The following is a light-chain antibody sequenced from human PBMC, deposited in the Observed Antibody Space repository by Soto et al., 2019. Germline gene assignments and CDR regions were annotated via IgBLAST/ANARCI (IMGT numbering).Light chain of an antibody. Sequence: DIPMTQSPSSLSASIGDRVTITCRASQSISTYLNWYQQIPGRAPKFLIYDASTLQSGVPSRFSGSGSGTHFTLTISSLQPEDFATYFCQQGYIAPWTFGQGTKVDVK. CDR3: QQGYIAPWT. V-gene: IGKV1-39*01. CDR2: DAS. CDR1: QSISTY. J-gene: IGKJ1*01.